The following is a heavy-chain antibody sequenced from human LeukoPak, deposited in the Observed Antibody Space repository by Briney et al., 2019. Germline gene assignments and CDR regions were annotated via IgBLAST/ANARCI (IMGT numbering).Heavy chain of an antibody. CDR3: ARRGRGSWVGGFLDY. D-gene: IGHD6-13*01. J-gene: IGHJ4*02. CDR2: ISYTGGT. CDR1: GGSISNTRHY. Sequence: SETLSLTCSVSGGSISNTRHYWAWIRQPPGKGLEWLGDISYTGGTHYNPSLRSRVTISVDTSKNQFSLKLTSVTAADTAVYYCARRGRGSWVGGFLDYWGQGTLVTVSS. V-gene: IGHV4-39*01.